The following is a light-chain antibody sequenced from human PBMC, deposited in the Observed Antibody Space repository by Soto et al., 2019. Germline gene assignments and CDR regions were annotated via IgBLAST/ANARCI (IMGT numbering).Light chain of an antibody. J-gene: IGKJ4*01. CDR2: DVS. Sequence: EIMLTQSPATLSLSPGERATLSCRASQSIGSYLAWYQQRPGQAPRLLIYDVSNRATGIPARFSGSGSGTDFTLTISSLEPEDFAVYYCQQRANWPLTFGGGTKVEIK. CDR3: QQRANWPLT. V-gene: IGKV3-11*01. CDR1: QSIGSY.